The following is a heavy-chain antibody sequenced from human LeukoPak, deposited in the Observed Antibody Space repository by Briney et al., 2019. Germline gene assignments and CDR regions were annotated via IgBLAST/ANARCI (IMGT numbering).Heavy chain of an antibody. J-gene: IGHJ6*02. V-gene: IGHV4-34*01. Sequence: SETLSLTCAFYGGSFTDYYWSWIRQPPGKGLEWIGEINHSGSTNYNPSLKTRVTISVDTSKNQFSLKLSSVTAADTAVYYCARGPPCGTMVRGVTLPDCYYYYGMDVWGQGTTVTVSS. CDR2: INHSGST. CDR1: GGSFTDYY. CDR3: ARGPPCGTMVRGVTLPDCYYYYGMDV. D-gene: IGHD3-10*01.